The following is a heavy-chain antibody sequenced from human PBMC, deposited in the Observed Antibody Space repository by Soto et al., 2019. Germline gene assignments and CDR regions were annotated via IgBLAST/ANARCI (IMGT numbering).Heavy chain of an antibody. V-gene: IGHV5-51*01. CDR1: GYSFTSYW. J-gene: IGHJ6*02. CDR2: VYPCGSDT. D-gene: IGHD2-2*02. Sequence: PGESLKISCKGSGYSFTSYWIGWVRQMPGKGLEWMGIVYPCGSDTRYSTSFQGQVSISADKSISTAYLQWRPLKASDTAMNYCARHGGVVSAAIEEDYYYYYGMDVWGQGTTVTVSS. CDR3: ARHGGVVSAAIEEDYYYYYGMDV.